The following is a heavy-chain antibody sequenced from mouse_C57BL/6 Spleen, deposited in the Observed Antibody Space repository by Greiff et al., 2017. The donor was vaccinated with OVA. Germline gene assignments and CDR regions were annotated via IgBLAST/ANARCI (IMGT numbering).Heavy chain of an antibody. CDR3: ARGTIYYYGSSYGYFDV. V-gene: IGHV1-80*01. J-gene: IGHJ1*03. D-gene: IGHD1-1*01. CDR1: GYAFSSYW. Sequence: VQLQESGAELVKPGASVKISCKASGYAFSSYWMNWVKQRPGKGLEWIGQIYPGDGDTNYNGKFKGKATLTADKSSSTAYMRLSSLTSEDSAVYFCARGTIYYYGSSYGYFDVWGTGTTVTVSS. CDR2: IYPGDGDT.